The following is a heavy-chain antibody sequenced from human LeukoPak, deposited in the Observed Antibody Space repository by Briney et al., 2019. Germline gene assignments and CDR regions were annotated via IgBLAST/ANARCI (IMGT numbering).Heavy chain of an antibody. V-gene: IGHV3-30*01. D-gene: IGHD2-2*01. CDR3: ARDAIGYCSSTSCYSLDY. CDR1: VFTFSCYA. CDR2: ISYDGSNK. J-gene: IGHJ4*02. Sequence: GGSLRLSCAAPVFTFSCYAMPWVRQAPGKVLERVEVISYDGSNKYYADSVKGRFNISRDNSKNTLYLQMNSLRAEGTAVYYCARDAIGYCSSTSCYSLDYWGQGTLVTVSS.